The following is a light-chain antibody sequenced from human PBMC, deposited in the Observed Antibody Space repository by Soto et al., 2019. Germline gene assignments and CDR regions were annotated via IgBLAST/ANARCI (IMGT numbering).Light chain of an antibody. CDR2: EVS. J-gene: IGLJ3*02. CDR3: SSYTVSSTRV. CDR1: SSDVGGYNY. Sequence: QSALTQPASMSGSPGQSITISCTGTSSDVGGYNYVSWFQQHPGKAPKLMIYEVSNRPSGVSNRFSGSKSGNTASLTISGLQAEDEADYYCSSYTVSSTRVFGGGTQLTVL. V-gene: IGLV2-14*01.